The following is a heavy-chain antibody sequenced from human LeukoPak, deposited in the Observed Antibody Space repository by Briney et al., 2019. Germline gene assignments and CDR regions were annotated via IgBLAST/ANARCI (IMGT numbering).Heavy chain of an antibody. CDR2: VNPDRGGT. J-gene: IGHJ4*02. CDR1: GYTLTELS. D-gene: IGHD2-2*01. CDR3: ARIHCSSTSCYYFDY. V-gene: IGHV1-2*02. Sequence: RVASVKVSCKVSGYTLTELSMHWVRQAPGQGLEWVGWVNPDRGGTNYAQKFQGRVTMTRDTSINTAYMDLSRLTSDDTAVYYCARIHCSSTSCYYFDYWGQGTLVTVSS.